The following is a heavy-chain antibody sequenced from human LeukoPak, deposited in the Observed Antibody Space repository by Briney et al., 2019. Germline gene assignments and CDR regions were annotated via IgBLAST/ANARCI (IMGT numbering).Heavy chain of an antibody. V-gene: IGHV3-48*03. CDR1: GLTFSGYE. CDR2: IDNSGRTI. D-gene: IGHD6-13*01. Sequence: GGSLRLSCAASGLTFSGYEMNWVRQAPGKGLEWVSYIDNSGRTIYYADSVKGRFTISRDNAKNSLYLQMNSLRVEDTAVYCCSSWPHSDYWGQGILVTVSS. CDR3: SSWPHSDY. J-gene: IGHJ4*02.